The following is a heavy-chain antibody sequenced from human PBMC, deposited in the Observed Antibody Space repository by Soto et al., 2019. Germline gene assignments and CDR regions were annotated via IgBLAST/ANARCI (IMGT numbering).Heavy chain of an antibody. CDR3: ARPKGTYSSGYYYFDF. CDR1: GGTFSTYA. CDR2: IIPLFGTA. V-gene: IGHV1-69*01. J-gene: IGHJ4*02. D-gene: IGHD6-19*01. Sequence: QVQLEQSGAEVKQPGSSVRVSCKTSGGTFSTYAINWVRQAPGQGLEWMGAIIPLFGTADYSQKFQGRVTITADESTSTAYMELSSLRSDDTAVYFCARPKGTYSSGYYYFDFWGQGTLVIVPS.